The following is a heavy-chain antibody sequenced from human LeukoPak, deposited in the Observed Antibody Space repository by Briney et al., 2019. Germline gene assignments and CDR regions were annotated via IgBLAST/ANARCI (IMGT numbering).Heavy chain of an antibody. D-gene: IGHD2-15*01. CDR2: IRNKANGYAT. J-gene: IGHJ4*02. V-gene: IGHV3-73*01. CDR1: GFTVSSNY. Sequence: GGSLRLSCAASGFTVSSNYMSWVRQAPGKGLEWVGRIRNKANGYATAYAVSVKGRFTISRDDSKNTAYLQMNSLKTEDTAVYYCTSLLFCSGGSCYAYWGQGTLVTVSS. CDR3: TSLLFCSGGSCYAY.